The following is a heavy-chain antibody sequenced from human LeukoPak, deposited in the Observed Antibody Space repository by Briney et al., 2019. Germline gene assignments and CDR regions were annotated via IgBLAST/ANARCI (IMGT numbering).Heavy chain of an antibody. J-gene: IGHJ6*03. Sequence: SETLSLTCTVSGGSISSYYWSWIRQPPGKGLEWIGYIYYSGSTNYNPSLKSRVTISVDTSKNQFSLKLSSVTAADTAVYYCARVVRKRRSCYYYYYMDVWGKGTTVTVSS. CDR3: ARVVRKRRSCYYYYYMDV. D-gene: IGHD4-23*01. V-gene: IGHV4-59*12. CDR2: IYYSGST. CDR1: GGSISSYY.